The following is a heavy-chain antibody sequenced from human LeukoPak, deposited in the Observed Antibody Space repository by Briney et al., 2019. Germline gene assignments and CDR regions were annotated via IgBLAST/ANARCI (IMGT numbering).Heavy chain of an antibody. Sequence: PSETLSLTCTVSGGSISSYYWSWIRQPAGKGLEWIGRIYTSGSTNYNPSLKSRVTMSVDTSKNRFSLKLSSVTAADTAVYYCARVRNLAAAGPYYYYYMDVWGKGTTVTVSS. J-gene: IGHJ6*03. V-gene: IGHV4-4*07. CDR2: IYTSGST. D-gene: IGHD6-13*01. CDR1: GGSISSYY. CDR3: ARVRNLAAAGPYYYYYMDV.